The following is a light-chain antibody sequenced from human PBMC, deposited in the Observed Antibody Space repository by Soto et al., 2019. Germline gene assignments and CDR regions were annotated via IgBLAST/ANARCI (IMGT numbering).Light chain of an antibody. CDR2: EVS. J-gene: IGLJ1*01. Sequence: QSALTQPASVSGSPGQSITISCTGTSSDVGSYNYVSWYQQHPGKAPKLMIYEVSDRPSGISSRFSGSKSGNTASLTISGLQTEDEADYSCKSYTSSSTRFGTGTKLTVL. V-gene: IGLV2-14*01. CDR1: SSDVGSYNY. CDR3: KSYTSSSTR.